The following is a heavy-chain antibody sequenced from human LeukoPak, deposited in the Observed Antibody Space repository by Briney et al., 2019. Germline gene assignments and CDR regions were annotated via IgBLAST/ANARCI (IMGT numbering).Heavy chain of an antibody. J-gene: IGHJ4*02. CDR3: AKADYYDSSGYIL. CDR2: ISYDGSNK. Sequence: GGSLRLSCAASGFTFSSYGMHWVRQAPGKGLEWVAVISYDGSNKYYADSVKGRFTISRDNSKNTLYLQMNSLRAEDTAVYYCAKADYYDSSGYILWGQGTLVTVSS. V-gene: IGHV3-30*18. CDR1: GFTFSSYG. D-gene: IGHD3-22*01.